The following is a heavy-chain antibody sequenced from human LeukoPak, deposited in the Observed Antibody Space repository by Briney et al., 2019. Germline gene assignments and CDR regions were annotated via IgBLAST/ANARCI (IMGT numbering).Heavy chain of an antibody. CDR2: MNPNSGNT. CDR3: ARGSPTTVNAFDI. CDR1: GYTFTGYY. V-gene: IGHV1-8*03. J-gene: IGHJ3*02. D-gene: IGHD4-17*01. Sequence: SVKVSCKASGYTFTGYYMHWVRQATGQGLEWMGWMNPNSGNTGYAQKFQGRVTITRNTSISTAYMELSSLRSEDTAVYYCARGSPTTVNAFDIWGQGTMVTVSS.